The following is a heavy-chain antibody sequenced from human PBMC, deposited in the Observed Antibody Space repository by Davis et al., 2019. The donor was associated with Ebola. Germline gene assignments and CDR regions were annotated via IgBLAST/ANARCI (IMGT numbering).Heavy chain of an antibody. CDR3: ALRLRYYYGMDV. CDR1: GFTFTDYG. CDR2: ISAYNGNT. D-gene: IGHD4-17*01. Sequence: AASVKVSCKASGFTFTDYGITWMRQAPGQGLEWMGWISAYNGNTDYAQKLQGRVTMTTDTSTSTAYMELRSLRSDDTAVYYCALRLRYYYGMDVWGQGTTVTVSS. J-gene: IGHJ6*02. V-gene: IGHV1-18*04.